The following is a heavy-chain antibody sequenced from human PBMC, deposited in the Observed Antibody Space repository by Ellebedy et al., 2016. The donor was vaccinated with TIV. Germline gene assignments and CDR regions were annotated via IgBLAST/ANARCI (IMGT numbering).Heavy chain of an antibody. V-gene: IGHV1-3*01. J-gene: IGHJ4*02. CDR1: GYTFITYG. CDR2: INAANGNT. D-gene: IGHD3-16*01. CDR3: ARDYGWSNIAGGDY. Sequence: AASVKVSCKASGYTFITYGLHWVRQVPGQSLEWMGYINAANGNTEYSEKFQGRVTITRDTSARTTYMELSSLTSEDTAVYYCARDYGWSNIAGGDYWGQGTLVTIST.